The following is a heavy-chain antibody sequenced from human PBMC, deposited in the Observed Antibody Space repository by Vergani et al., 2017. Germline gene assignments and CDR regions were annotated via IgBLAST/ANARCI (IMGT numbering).Heavy chain of an antibody. Sequence: EVQLVESGGGLVKPGGSLRLSCAASGFTFSNAWMSWVRQAPGKGLEWVGRIKSKTDGGTTDYAAPVKGRLTSSRDDSKNTLYLQRNSLQTEDTAVYYCTTPDTAMDLLGYWGQGTLVTVSS. D-gene: IGHD5-18*01. CDR3: TTPDTAMDLLGY. CDR2: IKSKTDGGTT. V-gene: IGHV3-15*01. CDR1: GFTFSNAW. J-gene: IGHJ4*02.